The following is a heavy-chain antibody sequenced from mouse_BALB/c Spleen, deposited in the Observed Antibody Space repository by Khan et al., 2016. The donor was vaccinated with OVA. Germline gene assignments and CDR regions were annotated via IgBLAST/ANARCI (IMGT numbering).Heavy chain of an antibody. CDR3: ARRGLYCIFAY. D-gene: IGHD2-12*01. V-gene: IGHV1-7*01. CDR2: IDPSTGYT. CDR1: GYTFTTYW. Sequence: QIQLVQSGTELAKPGASVKMSCKASGYTFTTYWMHWVKQRPGQGLEWIGYIDPSTGYTEYNQKFKDEATLTTDTSSSTAYMQLSSLTSEDSAVYYCARRGLYCIFAYWGQGTLVTVSA. J-gene: IGHJ3*01.